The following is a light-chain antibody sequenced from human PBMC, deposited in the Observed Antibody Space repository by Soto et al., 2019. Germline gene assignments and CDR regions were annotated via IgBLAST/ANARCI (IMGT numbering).Light chain of an antibody. CDR2: GNI. V-gene: IGLV1-40*01. CDR3: ALYDSSLREV. CDR1: SSNIGAGYD. J-gene: IGLJ2*01. Sequence: QSVLTQPPSVSGAPGQRVTISCTGSSSNIGAGYDVCWHQHLTGTAPQLLIYGNINRPSGVPDRFCGYKSGTSASLAITVLYAEEEADYYLALYDSSLREVFGGGTKVTVL.